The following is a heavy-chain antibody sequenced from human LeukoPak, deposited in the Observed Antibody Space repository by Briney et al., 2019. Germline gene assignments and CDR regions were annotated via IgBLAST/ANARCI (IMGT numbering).Heavy chain of an antibody. CDR1: GFTFSSYA. D-gene: IGHD3-22*01. Sequence: GGSLRLSCVASGFTFSSYALNWVRQTPGKGLEWVSTISGSGASTYYADAVRGRFTISRDNSRNTLQLQMNSLRAEDTAVYYCAKDLFYYDSSGFFDYWGQGTLSPSPQ. V-gene: IGHV3-23*01. J-gene: IGHJ4*02. CDR2: ISGSGAST. CDR3: AKDLFYYDSSGFFDY.